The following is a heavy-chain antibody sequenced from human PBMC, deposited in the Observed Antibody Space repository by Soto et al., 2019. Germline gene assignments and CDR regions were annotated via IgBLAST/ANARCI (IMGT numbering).Heavy chain of an antibody. CDR1: GGSISSGGYY. D-gene: IGHD1-26*01. J-gene: IGHJ4*02. V-gene: IGHV4-31*03. CDR3: ARASPSGSYYPWGLDY. Sequence: QVQLQESGPGLVKPSQTLSLTCTVSGGSISSGGYYWNWIRQHPGKGLEWIGCIYYSGSTFHNPSLKSRVTISXXTXKTXFSLKLSSVTAADTAVYYCARASPSGSYYPWGLDYWGQGTLVTVSS. CDR2: IYYSGST.